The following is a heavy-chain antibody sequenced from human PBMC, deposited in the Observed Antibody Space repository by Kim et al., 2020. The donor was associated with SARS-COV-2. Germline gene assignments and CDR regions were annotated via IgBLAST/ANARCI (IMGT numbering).Heavy chain of an antibody. CDR1: GFTFTRAW. CDR3: TTGDCRSTSCYTDFFQYYLDV. D-gene: IGHD2-2*02. Sequence: GGSLRLSCAVSGFTFTRAWMSWVRQAPGKGLEWVGRIKSKSDGGTTDYAAPVEGRFTISRDDSENTLSLQMNGLKTEDTAMYYCTTGDCRSTSCYTDFFQYYLDVWGKGTPVTVSS. V-gene: IGHV3-15*01. CDR2: IKSKSDGGTT. J-gene: IGHJ6*03.